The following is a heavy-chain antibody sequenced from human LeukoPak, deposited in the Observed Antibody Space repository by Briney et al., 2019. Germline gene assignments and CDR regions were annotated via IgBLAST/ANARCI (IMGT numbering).Heavy chain of an antibody. V-gene: IGHV3-7*01. CDR2: IKADRGEK. CDR1: GFTFSTYW. CDR3: ARGGAARPDF. D-gene: IGHD6-6*01. J-gene: IGHJ4*02. Sequence: GGSLRLSCAASGFTFSTYWMNWFRQTPGKGLEWVAKIKADRGEKDHVASVKGRFTISRDDAKNSLYLQMNSLRVEDTAVYYCARGGAARPDFWGQGTLVTVSS.